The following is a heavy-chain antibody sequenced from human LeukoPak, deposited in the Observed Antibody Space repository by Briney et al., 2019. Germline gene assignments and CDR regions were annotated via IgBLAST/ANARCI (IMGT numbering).Heavy chain of an antibody. CDR1: GGSISSTTYC. CDR2: ICYSGST. CDR3: ARTENYLPEHWFDP. D-gene: IGHD5-24*01. J-gene: IGHJ5*02. Sequence: SETLSLTCTVSGGSISSTTYCWGWISQPPWKGLEWFGSICYSGSTLYNPSLKSRVTLSVDMSKNQFSLKLSSVTAADTAVYYCARTENYLPEHWFDPWGQGPLVTVSS. V-gene: IGHV4-39*01.